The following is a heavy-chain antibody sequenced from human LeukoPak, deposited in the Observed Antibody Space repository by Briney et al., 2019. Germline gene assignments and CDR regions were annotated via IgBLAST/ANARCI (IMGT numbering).Heavy chain of an antibody. CDR3: ARYSSSSGHFDY. Sequence: SETLSLTCTVCGGSISSSSYYWGWIRQPPGKGLEWIGSIYYSGSTYYNPSLKSRVTISVDTSKNQFSLKLSSVTAADTAVYYCARYSSSSGHFDYWGQGTLVTVSS. CDR2: IYYSGST. V-gene: IGHV4-39*01. D-gene: IGHD6-6*01. J-gene: IGHJ4*02. CDR1: GGSISSSSYY.